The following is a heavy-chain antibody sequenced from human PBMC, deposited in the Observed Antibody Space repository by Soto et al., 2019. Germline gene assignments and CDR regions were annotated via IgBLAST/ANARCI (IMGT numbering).Heavy chain of an antibody. V-gene: IGHV1-18*01. J-gene: IGHJ5*02. CDR3: ATIWGLYCTTTSCSENRLDP. CDR2: ISPYNGDT. D-gene: IGHD2-2*01. Sequence: ASVKVSCKASGYTFTNYGISWVRQAPGQGLEWVGWISPYNGDTSYAQRVQGRVTMTTDTSTTTAYMELRSLRSDDTAVYYCATIWGLYCTTTSCSENRLDPWGQG. CDR1: GYTFTNYG.